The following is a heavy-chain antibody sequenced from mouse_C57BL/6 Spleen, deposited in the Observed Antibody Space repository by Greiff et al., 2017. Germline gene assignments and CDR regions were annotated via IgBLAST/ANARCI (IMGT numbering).Heavy chain of an antibody. CDR1: GYTFTSYG. V-gene: IGHV1-81*01. J-gene: IGHJ4*01. Sequence: VQLQQSGAELARPGASVKLSCKASGYTFTSYGISWVKQRPGQGLEWIGEIYPRSGNTYYNEKFKGKATLTAYKSSSTAYMELRSLTSEDSAVYFCARSHYDYEDYYAMDYWGQGTSVTVSS. CDR2: IYPRSGNT. D-gene: IGHD2-4*01. CDR3: ARSHYDYEDYYAMDY.